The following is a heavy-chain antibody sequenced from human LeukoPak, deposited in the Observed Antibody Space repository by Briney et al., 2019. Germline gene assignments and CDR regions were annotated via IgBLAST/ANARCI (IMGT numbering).Heavy chain of an antibody. Sequence: GASVKVSCKASGYIFIDYYMHWVQQAPGKGLEWMGRVDPEDGKTIYAEKFQGRVTITADTSTDTASMELSSLRSEDTAVYYCAREREQLVSNYYYYYMDVWGKGTTVTVSS. CDR3: AREREQLVSNYYYYYMDV. J-gene: IGHJ6*03. D-gene: IGHD6-6*01. CDR1: GYIFIDYY. CDR2: VDPEDGKT. V-gene: IGHV1-69-2*01.